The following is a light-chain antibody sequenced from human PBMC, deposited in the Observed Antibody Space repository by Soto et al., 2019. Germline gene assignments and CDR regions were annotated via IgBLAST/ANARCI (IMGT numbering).Light chain of an antibody. CDR3: CSYTTSSTHV. Sequence: QSALTQPPSASGSPGQTVAISCTGTSSDVGAYNYVSWYQQHPGKAPKLMIYDVIERPSGVPARFSGSKSGNTASLTVSGLQPEDEADYYCCSYTTSSTHVFGTGTKVTVL. CDR2: DVI. J-gene: IGLJ1*01. CDR1: SSDVGAYNY. V-gene: IGLV2-8*01.